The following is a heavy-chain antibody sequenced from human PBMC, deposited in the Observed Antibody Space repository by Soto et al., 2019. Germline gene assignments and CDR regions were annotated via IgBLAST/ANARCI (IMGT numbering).Heavy chain of an antibody. CDR1: GFTFSSYG. CDR2: IWYDGSNK. CDR3: AKGSGSYYLYYYYGMDV. D-gene: IGHD3-10*01. V-gene: IGHV3-33*06. J-gene: IGHJ6*02. Sequence: GGSLRLSCAASGFTFSSYGMHWVRQAPGKGLEWVAVIWYDGSNKYYADSVKGRFTISRDNSKNTLYLQMNSLRAEETAVYYCAKGSGSYYLYYYYGMDVWGQGTTVTVSS.